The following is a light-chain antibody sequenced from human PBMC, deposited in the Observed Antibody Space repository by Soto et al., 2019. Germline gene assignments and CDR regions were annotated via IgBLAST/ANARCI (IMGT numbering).Light chain of an antibody. Sequence: QSVLTQPPSVSAAPGQTVTISCSGGGSNIGSNSVSWYQQLPGTAPKLLIYDNNKRPSGIPDRFSGSKSGTSATLGITGLQTGDEADYYCGTWDSSLSAGVFGTGTKLTVL. V-gene: IGLV1-51*01. CDR2: DNN. J-gene: IGLJ1*01. CDR1: GSNIGSNS. CDR3: GTWDSSLSAGV.